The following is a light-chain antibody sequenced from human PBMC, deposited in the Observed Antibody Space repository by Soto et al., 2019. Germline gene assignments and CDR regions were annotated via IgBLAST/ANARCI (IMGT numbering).Light chain of an antibody. CDR2: SNN. Sequence: QLVLTQSPSASGTPGQRVTISCSGSGSNIGSSTVNWYQQLPGTAPKLLIYSNNQRPSGVPDRFSGSKSATSASLAISGLQSEDEADYYCAAWHDSLNGFYVFGTGTKVTVL. V-gene: IGLV1-44*01. J-gene: IGLJ1*01. CDR1: GSNIGSST. CDR3: AAWHDSLNGFYV.